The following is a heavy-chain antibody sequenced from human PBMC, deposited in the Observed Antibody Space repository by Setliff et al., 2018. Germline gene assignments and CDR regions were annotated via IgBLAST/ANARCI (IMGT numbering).Heavy chain of an antibody. J-gene: IGHJ2*01. D-gene: IGHD3-22*01. CDR3: ARHHAQYYSDSSGYYYEDWYFDL. V-gene: IGHV4-39*01. CDR2: IYYSGST. CDR1: GGSISSGNYY. Sequence: PSETLSLTCRVSGGSISSGNYYWGLIRQPPGKGLEWVATIYYSGSTYSNPSLKSRLIISVDAPDNQFSVKLSSVTAADTAVYYCARHHAQYYSDSSGYYYEDWYFDLWGRGTLVTVSS.